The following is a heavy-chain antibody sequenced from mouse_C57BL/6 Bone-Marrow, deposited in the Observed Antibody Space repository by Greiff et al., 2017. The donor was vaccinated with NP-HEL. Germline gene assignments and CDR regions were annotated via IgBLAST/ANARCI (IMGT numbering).Heavy chain of an antibody. J-gene: IGHJ4*01. CDR3: ARQGDYDYAMDD. CDR1: GFTFSSYG. CDR2: ISSGGSYT. Sequence: EVHLVESGGDLVKPGGSLKLSCAASGFTFSSYGMSWVRQTPDKRLEWVATISSGGSYTYYPDSVKGRFPISRDNAKNTLYLQMSSLKSEDTAMYYCARQGDYDYAMDDWGQGTSVTVSS. D-gene: IGHD2-4*01. V-gene: IGHV5-6*01.